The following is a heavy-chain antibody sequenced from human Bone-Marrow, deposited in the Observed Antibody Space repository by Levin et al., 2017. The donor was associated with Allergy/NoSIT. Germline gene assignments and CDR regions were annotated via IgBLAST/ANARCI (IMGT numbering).Heavy chain of an antibody. CDR1: GDSLSELS. J-gene: IGHJ6*04. D-gene: IGHD1-26*01. V-gene: IGHV1-24*01. Sequence: ASVKVSCKVSGDSLSELSMHWVRQAPGKGPEWVGGYDPEQRETIYAQNFQGRVTVTEDTTTDTAHMELSSLTSEDTAIYYGALVGGTAFQQNYYYGMDVWGEGTTVTVSA. CDR3: ALVGGTAFQQNYYYGMDV. CDR2: YDPEQRET.